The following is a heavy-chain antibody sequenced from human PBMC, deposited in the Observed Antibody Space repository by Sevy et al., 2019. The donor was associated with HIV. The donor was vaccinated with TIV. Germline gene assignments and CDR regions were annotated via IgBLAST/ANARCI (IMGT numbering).Heavy chain of an antibody. CDR2: IKGKIYDGTI. CDR1: GFTFSNAW. Sequence: GGSLRLSCAASGFTFSNAWMSWVRQAPGKGLEWVGRIKGKIYDGTIDYAAPVKGRFSISSDDSKNTLYLQMSSLKTEDTAVYYCTTASWSQEDYYNYWGQGTLVTVSS. D-gene: IGHD6-13*01. J-gene: IGHJ4*02. V-gene: IGHV3-15*01. CDR3: TTASWSQEDYYNY.